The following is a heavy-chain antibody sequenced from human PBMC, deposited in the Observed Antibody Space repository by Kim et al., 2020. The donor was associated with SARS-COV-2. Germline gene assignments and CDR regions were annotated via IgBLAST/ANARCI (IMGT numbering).Heavy chain of an antibody. CDR3: ARDGYCTNGVCSVLTN. J-gene: IGHJ4*02. Sequence: KFQGRVTITADESTSTAYMELSSLRSEDTAVYYCARDGYCTNGVCSVLTNWGQGTLVTVSS. V-gene: IGHV1-69*01. D-gene: IGHD2-8*01.